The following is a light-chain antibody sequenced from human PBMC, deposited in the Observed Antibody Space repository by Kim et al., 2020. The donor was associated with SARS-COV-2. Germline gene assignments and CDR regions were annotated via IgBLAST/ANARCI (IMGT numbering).Light chain of an antibody. J-gene: IGLJ1*01. CDR2: DVS. V-gene: IGLV2-14*01. CDR3: SSYTSSSTYV. CDR1: SSDVGGYNY. Sequence: QSALTQPASVSGTTGLSITISCTGTSSDVGGYNYVSWYQQHPGKAPKLMIYDVSKRPSGVSNRFSGSKSGNKASLTISGLQAEDEADYYCSSYTSSSTYVFGTGTKVTVL.